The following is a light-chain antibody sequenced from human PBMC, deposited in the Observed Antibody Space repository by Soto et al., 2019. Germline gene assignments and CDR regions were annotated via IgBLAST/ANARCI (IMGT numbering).Light chain of an antibody. CDR3: QQYDSSPSWT. J-gene: IGKJ1*01. Sequence: EIVLTQSPGTLSLSPGERATLSCRASQSVSYLVWYQQKPGQPPMLLIYGASSRATGIPYRFSGSGSGTDFILTISRLEPEDFAVYYCQQYDSSPSWTFGQGTEVEIK. CDR2: GAS. CDR1: QSVSY. V-gene: IGKV3-20*01.